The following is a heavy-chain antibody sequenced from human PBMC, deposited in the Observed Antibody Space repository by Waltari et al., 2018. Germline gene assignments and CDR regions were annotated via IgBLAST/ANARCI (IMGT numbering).Heavy chain of an antibody. CDR2: MYPGDSDT. CDR1: GYRFSSDW. J-gene: IGHJ5*02. V-gene: IGHV5-51*01. Sequence: EVQLVQSGAEVKKPGESLKISCKAPGYRFSSDWIVWVRQMPGTGLEWLGMMYPGDSDTRYSPSFEGQVTISADKFINTAYLMLKSLKTSDTAMYYCAKGGIPNWFDPWGQGTLVTVSS. D-gene: IGHD6-25*01. CDR3: AKGGIPNWFDP.